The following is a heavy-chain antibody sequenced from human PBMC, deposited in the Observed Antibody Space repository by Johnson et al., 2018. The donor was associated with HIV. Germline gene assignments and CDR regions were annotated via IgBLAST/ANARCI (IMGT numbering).Heavy chain of an antibody. J-gene: IGHJ3*02. Sequence: MQLVESGGGLVQPGGSLRLSCVGSGFSFNKYWMSWVRQAPGDRLERLTTINKDGGEEYYVDSVKGRIIISSDNCKNTLYLQMNSLRAEDTAVYYCAKMGTGSSKIQFWEWLPIPHAFDIWGQGTMATVSS. D-gene: IGHD3-3*01. V-gene: IGHV3-7*03. CDR1: GFSFNKYW. CDR2: INKDGGEE. CDR3: AKMGTGSSKIQFWEWLPIPHAFDI.